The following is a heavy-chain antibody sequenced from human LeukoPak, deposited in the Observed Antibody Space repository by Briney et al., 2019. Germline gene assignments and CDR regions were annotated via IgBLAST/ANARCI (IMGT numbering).Heavy chain of an antibody. V-gene: IGHV5-51*01. Sequence: PGESLKISCKGSGYRFTSYWIAWVRQKPGKGLELMGIISPANSETLYNPSFQGQVTMSADSSTAYLQWSSLKASDTAIYYCARRGGNWLDPWGQGTLVTVSS. J-gene: IGHJ5*02. CDR1: GYRFTSYW. CDR2: ISPANSET. CDR3: ARRGGNWLDP. D-gene: IGHD3-16*01.